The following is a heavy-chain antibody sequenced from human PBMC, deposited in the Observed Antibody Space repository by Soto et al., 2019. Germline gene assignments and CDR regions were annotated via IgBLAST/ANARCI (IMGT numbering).Heavy chain of an antibody. D-gene: IGHD1-7*01. Sequence: QVQLVQSGAEEKKPGASVKVSCKASGYTFTTYAMHWVRQAPGQSLEWMGWINAGNGNTKYPQKFQGRVTITSDTSASTAYMELSSLRSEDTAVYYCARGGTGTTSYYYYGMDVWGQGTTVTVSS. CDR1: GYTFTTYA. J-gene: IGHJ6*02. V-gene: IGHV1-3*05. CDR2: INAGNGNT. CDR3: ARGGTGTTSYYYYGMDV.